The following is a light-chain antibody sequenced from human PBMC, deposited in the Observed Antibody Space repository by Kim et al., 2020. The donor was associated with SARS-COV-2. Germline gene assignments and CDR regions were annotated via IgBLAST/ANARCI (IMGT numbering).Light chain of an antibody. Sequence: EIVLTQSPDTLSLSPGERATLYCRASQSVSSRYLAWYQQKPGQAPRLLIYGASSRATGIPDRFSGSGSGTDFSLTISRLEPEDFAVYYCQQYGSSPSYSFGQGTKLEI. CDR3: QQYGSSPSYS. CDR1: QSVSSRY. J-gene: IGKJ2*03. V-gene: IGKV3-20*01. CDR2: GAS.